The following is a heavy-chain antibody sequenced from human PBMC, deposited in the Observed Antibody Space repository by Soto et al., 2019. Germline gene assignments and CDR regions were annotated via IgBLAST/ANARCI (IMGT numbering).Heavy chain of an antibody. CDR2: ISHTGST. V-gene: IGHV4-59*02. J-gene: IGHJ6*02. CDR3: ARAKEIEDGCWSGLFAAQSDALYYHGMDV. D-gene: IGHD3-3*01. Sequence: QVQLQESGPGLVKPSETLSLTCTVSGGYVSNYYWSWIRQPPGKGLEWIGYISHTGSTNYTPSLKLRVTMSVDTSRSQLSLKLRPVTAADTAAYYCARAKEIEDGCWSGLFAAQSDALYYHGMDVWGQGTTVTVSS. CDR1: GGYVSNYY.